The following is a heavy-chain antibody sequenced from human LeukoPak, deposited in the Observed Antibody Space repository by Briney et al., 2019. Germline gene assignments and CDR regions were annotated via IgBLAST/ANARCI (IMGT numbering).Heavy chain of an antibody. Sequence: ASVKVFCKASGYTFTSYDINWVRQATGQGLEWMGWMNPNSGNTGYAQKFQGRVTMTRNTSISTAYMELSSLRSEDTAVYYCARGENYYDSSGQKLPFDYWGQGTLVTVSS. J-gene: IGHJ4*02. V-gene: IGHV1-8*01. CDR3: ARGENYYDSSGQKLPFDY. D-gene: IGHD3-22*01. CDR2: MNPNSGNT. CDR1: GYTFTSYD.